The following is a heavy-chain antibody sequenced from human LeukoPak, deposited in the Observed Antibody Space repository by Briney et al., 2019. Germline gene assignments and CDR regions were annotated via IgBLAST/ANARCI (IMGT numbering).Heavy chain of an antibody. CDR1: GFTFSSYG. CDR2: ISGSGGST. D-gene: IGHD3-3*01. V-gene: IGHV3-23*01. J-gene: IGHJ6*03. CDR3: AKSWSDQGYYYYYYMDV. Sequence: PGGSLRLSCAASGFTFSSYGMSWVRQAPGKGLEWVSAISGSGGSTYYADSVKGRFTISRDNSKNTLYLQMNSLRAEDTAVYYCAKSWSDQGYYYYYYMDVWGKGTTVTISS.